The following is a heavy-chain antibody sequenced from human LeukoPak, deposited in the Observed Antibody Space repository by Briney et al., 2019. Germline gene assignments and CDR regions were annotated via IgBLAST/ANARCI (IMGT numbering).Heavy chain of an antibody. CDR1: GGSISGGGYY. J-gene: IGHJ4*02. D-gene: IGHD3-10*01. Sequence: SETLSLTCTVSGGSISGGGYYWSWIRQHPGKGLEWFGYIYYSGSTYYNPSLKSRVTISVDTSKNQFSLKLSSVTAADTAVYYCARDSYYFGSGSQSWGYWGQGTLVTVSS. CDR2: IYYSGST. CDR3: ARDSYYFGSGSQSWGY. V-gene: IGHV4-31*03.